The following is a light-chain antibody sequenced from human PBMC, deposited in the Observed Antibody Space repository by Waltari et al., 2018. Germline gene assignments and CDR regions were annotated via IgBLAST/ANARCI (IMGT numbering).Light chain of an antibody. CDR1: QILTTW. J-gene: IGKJ1*01. CDR2: KSY. Sequence: DIQMTQSPSTLSASIGDRVTITFRASQILTTWLAWYQQKPGKAPKLLIYKSYTLESGVPSRFSGSGSGTEFTLTISSLQPDDFATYYCQQYNTYWTFGQGTKVEIK. V-gene: IGKV1-5*03. CDR3: QQYNTYWT.